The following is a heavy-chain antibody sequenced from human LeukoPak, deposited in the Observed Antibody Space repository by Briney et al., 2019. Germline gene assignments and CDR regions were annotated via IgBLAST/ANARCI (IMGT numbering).Heavy chain of an antibody. J-gene: IGHJ4*02. D-gene: IGHD1-26*01. Sequence: GGSLRLSCAASGFTFSSYAMHWVRQAPGKGLEWVAVISYDGSNKYYADSVKGRFTISRDNSKNTLYLQMNSLRAEDTAVYYCARLLGATGGDYWGQRTLVTVSS. CDR2: ISYDGSNK. CDR3: ARLLGATGGDY. CDR1: GFTFSSYA. V-gene: IGHV3-30-3*01.